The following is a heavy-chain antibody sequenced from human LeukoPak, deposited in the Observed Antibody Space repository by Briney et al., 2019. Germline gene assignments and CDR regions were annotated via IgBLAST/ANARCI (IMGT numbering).Heavy chain of an antibody. J-gene: IGHJ4*02. Sequence: APLKVSCKASGYTFSIYSIAWVRQAPGQGLEWMGWISAYNGNTKYAQKFQGRVTMTTDTSTSTAYMELRSLRSDDTAVYYCGRAGYSYGYVGYFDYWGQGTLVTVSS. CDR3: GRAGYSYGYVGYFDY. CDR1: GYTFSIYS. D-gene: IGHD5-18*01. V-gene: IGHV1-18*04. CDR2: ISAYNGNT.